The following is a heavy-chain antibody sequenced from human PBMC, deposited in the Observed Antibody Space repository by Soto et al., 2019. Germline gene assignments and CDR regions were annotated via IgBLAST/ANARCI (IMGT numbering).Heavy chain of an antibody. CDR3: VSNAWELVAINPSFYCDH. Sequence: QVQLMQSGGGVVQPGRSLTLSCAVSGFTFRDYGMHWVRQAPGKGLEWVALIWHDGRKAYYADSVQGRFTISRDNSRNTVYLQLNSMKDEDTAVYFCVSNAWELVAINPSFYCDHWGQGTLVTVSS. V-gene: IGHV3-33*01. D-gene: IGHD3-22*01. J-gene: IGHJ4*02. CDR2: IWHDGRKA. CDR1: GFTFRDYG.